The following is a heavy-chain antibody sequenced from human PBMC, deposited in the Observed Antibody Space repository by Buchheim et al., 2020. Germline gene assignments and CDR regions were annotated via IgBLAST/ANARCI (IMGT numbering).Heavy chain of an antibody. V-gene: IGHV4-39*01. D-gene: IGHD6-19*01. Sequence: QLQLQESGPGLVKPSETLSLTCTVSGGSISSSSYYWGWIRQPPGKGLAWIGSIYYSGSTYYNPSLKSRVTISVDTSKNQFSLKLSAVTAADTAVYYCARLSSSGWYFDYWGQGTL. CDR1: GGSISSSSYY. CDR3: ARLSSSGWYFDY. CDR2: IYYSGST. J-gene: IGHJ4*02.